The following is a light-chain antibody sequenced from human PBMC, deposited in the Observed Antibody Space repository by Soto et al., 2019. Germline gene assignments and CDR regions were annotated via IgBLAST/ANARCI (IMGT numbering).Light chain of an antibody. CDR2: EVS. CDR3: AAWDDSLSGRV. CDR1: SSDVGYYNY. V-gene: IGLV2-14*01. Sequence: QSALTQPASVSESPGQSITISCTGTSSDVGYYNYVSWYQQHPGKAPKLIIYEVSNRPSGVSNRFSGSKSGTSASLAISGLRSEDEADYYCAAWDDSLSGRVFGGGTKLTVL. J-gene: IGLJ3*02.